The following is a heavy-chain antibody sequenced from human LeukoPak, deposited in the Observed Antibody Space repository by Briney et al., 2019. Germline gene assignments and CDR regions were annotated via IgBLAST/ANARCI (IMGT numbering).Heavy chain of an antibody. V-gene: IGHV3-48*03. CDR3: VREKSVGDYWYFDH. D-gene: IGHD4-23*01. J-gene: IGHJ2*01. Sequence: PGGSLRLSCAASGFTLNNYNMNWVRQAPGKGLEWIAYITPRGVTMHGDSVKGRFSISRDDAKNSVFLQMNSLRGEDTVVYHCVREKSVGDYWYFDHWGRGTQVTVSS. CDR2: ITPRGVTM. CDR1: GFTLNNYN.